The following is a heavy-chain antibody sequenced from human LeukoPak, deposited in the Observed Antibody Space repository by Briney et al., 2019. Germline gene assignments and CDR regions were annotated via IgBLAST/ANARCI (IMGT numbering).Heavy chain of an antibody. CDR3: ARPTGYCSSTSCHFDY. CDR2: ISGSGGST. D-gene: IGHD2-2*01. Sequence: GGSLRLSCAASGFTFSSYAMSWVRQAPGKGLEWVSAISGSGGSTYYADSVKGRFTISRDNSKNTLYLQMNSLRAEDTAVYYCARPTGYCSSTSCHFDYWGQGTLVTVSS. CDR1: GFTFSSYA. J-gene: IGHJ4*02. V-gene: IGHV3-23*01.